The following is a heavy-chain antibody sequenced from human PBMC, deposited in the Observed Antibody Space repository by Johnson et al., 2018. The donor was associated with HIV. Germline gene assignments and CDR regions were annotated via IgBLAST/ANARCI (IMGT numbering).Heavy chain of an antibody. CDR2: ISSSGSTI. V-gene: IGHV3-11*04. Sequence: QMLLVESGGGLVKPGGSLRLSCAASGFTFSDYYMSWIRQAPGKGLEWVSYISSSGSTIYYADSVKGRFTISRDNAKNSLYLQMNSLRPEDTAVYYCSRSSGYYGTDAFDIWGQGTMVTVSS. J-gene: IGHJ3*02. CDR3: SRSSGYYGTDAFDI. CDR1: GFTFSDYY. D-gene: IGHD3-22*01.